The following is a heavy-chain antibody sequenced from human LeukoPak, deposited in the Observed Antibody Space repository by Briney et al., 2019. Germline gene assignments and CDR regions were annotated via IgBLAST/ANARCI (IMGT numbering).Heavy chain of an antibody. CDR2: ISYSGST. D-gene: IGHD6-19*01. J-gene: IGHJ4*02. V-gene: IGHV4-59*01. CDR3: ARGYSSGWQLTPFDY. Sequence: SETLSLTCTVSGGSISSYFWSWFRQPPGKGLEWIGYISYSGSTNYNPSLKSRVTISVDTSKNQFSLKLSSVTAADTAVYYCARGYSSGWQLTPFDYWGQGTLVTVSS. CDR1: GGSISSYF.